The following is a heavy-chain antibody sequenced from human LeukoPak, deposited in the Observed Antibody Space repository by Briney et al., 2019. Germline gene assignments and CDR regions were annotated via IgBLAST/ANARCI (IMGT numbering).Heavy chain of an antibody. CDR1: GFTFSSYA. CDR2: ISGSGGST. J-gene: IGHJ5*02. D-gene: IGHD2-2*01. Sequence: PGGSLRLSCAASGFTFSSYAMSWVRQAPGKGLEWVSAISGSGGSTYYADSVKGRFTISRDNSKNTLYLQMNSLRAEDTAVYYCAKDLARSTSYIRDWFDPWGQGTLVTVSS. V-gene: IGHV3-23*01. CDR3: AKDLARSTSYIRDWFDP.